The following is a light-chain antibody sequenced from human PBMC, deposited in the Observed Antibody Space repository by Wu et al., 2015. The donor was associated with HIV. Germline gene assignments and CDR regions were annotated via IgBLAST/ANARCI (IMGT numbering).Light chain of an antibody. CDR3: QQGFT. CDR1: QSVNSSH. V-gene: IGKV3-20*01. CDR2: GAT. Sequence: EIVLTQSPGTLSLSPGERATLSCRASQSVNSSHIGWYQQKPGQAPRLLIYGATSRAIGIPERFSGSGSATDFTLSINNLEPEDFAVYYCQQGFTFGPGTKVDLK. J-gene: IGKJ3*01.